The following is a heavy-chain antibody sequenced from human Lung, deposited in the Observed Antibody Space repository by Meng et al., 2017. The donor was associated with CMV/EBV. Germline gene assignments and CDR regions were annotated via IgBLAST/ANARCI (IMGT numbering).Heavy chain of an antibody. J-gene: IGHJ4*02. CDR2: IYPDDSDV. CDR1: GYSFTNYW. V-gene: IGHV5-51*01. CDR3: VRFSGGNDFVDY. D-gene: IGHD5-12*01. Sequence: GESXKISGKGSGYSFTNYWIGWVRQLPGKGLDWMAIIYPDDSDVRYGPSFHGQVTTSADRSLTTAYLQWSSLKASDTAKYFCVRFSGGNDFVDYWGRGTVVTVYS.